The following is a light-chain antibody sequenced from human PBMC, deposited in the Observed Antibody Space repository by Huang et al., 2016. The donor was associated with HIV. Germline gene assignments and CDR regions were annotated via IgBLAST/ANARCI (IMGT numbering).Light chain of an antibody. J-gene: IGKJ2*01. CDR3: QQYNNWPPNT. CDR2: GAT. V-gene: IGKV3-15*01. CDR1: PSVSTN. Sequence: EIVMTQSPATLSVSPGERATLSCRASPSVSTNLAWYQHKPGQAPRLLIHGATTRATDIPARFSGSGSGTEFTLTISTLQSEDFAVYYCQQYNNWPPNTFGQGTKLEIK.